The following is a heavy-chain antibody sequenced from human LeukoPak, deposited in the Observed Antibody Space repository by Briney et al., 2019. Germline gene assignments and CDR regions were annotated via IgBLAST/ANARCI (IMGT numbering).Heavy chain of an antibody. D-gene: IGHD3-3*01. Sequence: ASVKVSCKASGYTFSGYYMHWVRQAPGQGLEWMGWINPNTGGTNYAQKFQGRVTMTRNTSISTAYMELSSLRSEDTAVYYCARGRGGDWFDPWGQGTLVTVSS. CDR1: GYTFSGYY. J-gene: IGHJ5*02. V-gene: IGHV1-2*02. CDR3: ARGRGGDWFDP. CDR2: INPNTGGT.